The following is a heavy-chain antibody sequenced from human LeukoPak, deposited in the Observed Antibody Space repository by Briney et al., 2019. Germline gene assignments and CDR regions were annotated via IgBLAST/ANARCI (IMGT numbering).Heavy chain of an antibody. J-gene: IGHJ4*02. CDR1: GFTFSSYA. V-gene: IGHV3-23*01. CDR2: ISVSGSST. Sequence: GGSLRLSCAASGFTFSSYAMHWVRPAPGKRLDWVCGISVSGSSTYYADSVKGRFIISRDNSKNTLYLQMNSLRAEDTAVYDCGKDKCGGDCYTQFDYWGQGTLVTVSS. D-gene: IGHD2-21*02. CDR3: GKDKCGGDCYTQFDY.